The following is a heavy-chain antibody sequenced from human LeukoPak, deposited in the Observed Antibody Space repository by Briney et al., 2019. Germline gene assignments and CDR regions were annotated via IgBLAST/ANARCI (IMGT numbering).Heavy chain of an antibody. V-gene: IGHV1-69*13. CDR1: GGTFSSYA. Sequence: ASVKVSCKASGGTFSSYAISWVRQAPGQGLEWMGGIIPTFGTANYAQKFQGRVTITADESTSTAYMELSSLRSEDTAVYYCARTEVVPAYRGVGWFDPWGQGTLVTVSS. CDR3: ARTEVVPAYRGVGWFDP. D-gene: IGHD2-2*01. CDR2: IIPTFGTA. J-gene: IGHJ5*02.